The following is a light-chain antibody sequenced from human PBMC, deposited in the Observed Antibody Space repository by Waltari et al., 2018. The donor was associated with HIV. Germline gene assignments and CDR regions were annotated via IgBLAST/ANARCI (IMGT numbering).Light chain of an antibody. CDR3: QYYRASSGT. Sequence: EIVLTQSPGTLSLSPGERATLSCRASQTVDSAYIAWYQQRPGQAPRLLVNSASSRAAGIPDRLSGSGSGADFTLSIRRLEPEDFAVYYCQYYRASSGTFGQGTKVEIQ. J-gene: IGKJ1*01. CDR1: QTVDSAY. CDR2: SAS. V-gene: IGKV3-20*01.